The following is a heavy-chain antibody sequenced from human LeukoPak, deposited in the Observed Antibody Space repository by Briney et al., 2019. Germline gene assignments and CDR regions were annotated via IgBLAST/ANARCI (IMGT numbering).Heavy chain of an antibody. D-gene: IGHD2-2*01. Sequence: ASVKVSCKASGDTFTSYYMHWVRQAPGQGLEWMGIINPSGGSTGYAQKFQGRVTMTRDTSTSTVYMELSSLRSEDTAVYYCATENCSSTSCYYWYFDLWGRGTLVTVSS. CDR3: ATENCSSTSCYYWYFDL. V-gene: IGHV1-46*01. J-gene: IGHJ2*01. CDR2: INPSGGST. CDR1: GDTFTSYY.